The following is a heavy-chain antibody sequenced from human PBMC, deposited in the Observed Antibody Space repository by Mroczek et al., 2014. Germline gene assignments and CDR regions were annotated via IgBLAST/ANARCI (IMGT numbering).Heavy chain of an antibody. CDR1: GGSISSYY. CDR2: IYYSGST. D-gene: IGHD3-22*01. Sequence: QVQLQQSGPGLVKPSETLSLTCTVSGGSISSYYWSWIRQPPGKGLEWIGYIYYSGSTNYNPSLKSRVTISVDTSKNQFSLKLSSVTAADTAVYYCARGVDSSGYSSEHYFDYWGQGTLVTVSS. CDR3: ARGVDSSGYSSEHYFDY. J-gene: IGHJ4*02. V-gene: IGHV4-59*01.